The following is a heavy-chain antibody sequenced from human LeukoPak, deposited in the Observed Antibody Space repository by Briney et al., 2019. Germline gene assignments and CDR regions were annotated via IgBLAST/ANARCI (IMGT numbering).Heavy chain of an antibody. CDR3: ATSPRGYQLLEPGS. CDR1: GFTFSDFW. CDR2: IDQDGSDK. V-gene: IGHV3-7*01. Sequence: GGSLRLSCAASGFTFSDFWITWFRQAPGKGLEWVANIDQDGSDKYYLDSVKGRLTISRDNTKNSLYMQMNSLRVEDTAVYYCATSPRGYQLLEPGSWGQGTLVTVSS. D-gene: IGHD2-2*01. J-gene: IGHJ5*02.